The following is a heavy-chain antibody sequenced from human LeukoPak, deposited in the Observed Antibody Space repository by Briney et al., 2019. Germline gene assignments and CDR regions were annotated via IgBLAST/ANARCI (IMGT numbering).Heavy chain of an antibody. D-gene: IGHD4-11*01. CDR3: AKDQQSISYSP. CDR1: GFTFSSYA. V-gene: IGHV3-23*01. Sequence: GGTLRLSCAASGFTFSSYAMSWVRQAPGKGLEWVSTISGSGGSTYYADSVKGRFTISRDNSKNTLYLQMNSLRVEDTVIYNCAKDQQSISYSPWGQGTLVTVSS. J-gene: IGHJ5*02. CDR2: ISGSGGST.